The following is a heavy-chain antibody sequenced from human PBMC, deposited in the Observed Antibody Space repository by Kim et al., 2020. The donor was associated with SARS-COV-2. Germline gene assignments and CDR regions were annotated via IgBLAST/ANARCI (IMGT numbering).Heavy chain of an antibody. CDR3: ARGRDGYNFHY. J-gene: IGHJ4*02. V-gene: IGHV4-30-2*01. CDR2: IYHSGST. CDR1: GGSISSGGYS. Sequence: SETLSLTCAVSGGSISSGGYSWSWIRQPPGKGLEWIGYIYHSGSTYYNPSLKSRVTISVDRSKNQFSLKLSSVTAADTAVYYCARGRDGYNFHYWGQGTLVTVSS. D-gene: IGHD5-12*01.